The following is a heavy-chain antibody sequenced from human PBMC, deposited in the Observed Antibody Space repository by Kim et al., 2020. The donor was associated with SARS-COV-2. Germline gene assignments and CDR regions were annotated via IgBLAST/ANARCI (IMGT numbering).Heavy chain of an antibody. CDR1: GYSFSSYW. V-gene: IGHV5-51*01. D-gene: IGHD6-13*01. J-gene: IGHJ5*02. CDR3: ARSRIAADAWFDP. Sequence: GESLKISCKGSGYSFSSYWIAWVRQMPGKGLEWMGIIYPGDSDTRYSPSFQGQVTIPADSSISTAYLQWSSLKASDTAMYYCARSRIAADAWFDPWGQGTLVTVSS. CDR2: IYPGDSDT.